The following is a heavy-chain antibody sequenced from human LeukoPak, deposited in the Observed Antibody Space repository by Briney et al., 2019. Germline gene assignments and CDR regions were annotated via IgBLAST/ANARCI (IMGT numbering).Heavy chain of an antibody. D-gene: IGHD3-22*01. V-gene: IGHV3-23*01. CDR3: AKRYDSSGFWYFDL. J-gene: IGHJ2*01. Sequence: PGGSLRLSCAASGFTFSHAMSWVRQAPGKGLEWVSGISGSGYTTYYADSVKGRFTISRDNSKNTVYLQMNSLRAEDTAVYYCAKRYDSSGFWYFDLWGRGTLVTVSS. CDR2: ISGSGYTT. CDR1: GFTFSHA.